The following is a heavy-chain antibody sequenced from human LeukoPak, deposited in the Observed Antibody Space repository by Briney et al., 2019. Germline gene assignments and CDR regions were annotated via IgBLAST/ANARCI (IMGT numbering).Heavy chain of an antibody. Sequence: ASVKVSCKASGGTFSSYAISWVRQAPGQGLEWMGEIIPIFGTANYAQKFQGRVTITADESTSTAYMELSSLRSEDTAVYYCASPASSYYDSSGYLDYWGQGTLVTVSS. D-gene: IGHD3-22*01. CDR1: GGTFSSYA. CDR2: IIPIFGTA. V-gene: IGHV1-69*13. J-gene: IGHJ4*02. CDR3: ASPASSYYDSSGYLDY.